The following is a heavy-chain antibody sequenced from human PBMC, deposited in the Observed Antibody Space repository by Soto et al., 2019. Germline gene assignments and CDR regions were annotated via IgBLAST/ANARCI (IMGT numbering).Heavy chain of an antibody. J-gene: IGHJ4*02. Sequence: SETLSLTCTFSGFSISSGDYYWSWIRKPPGKGLEWIGYIYYSGSTYYNPSLKSRVTISVDTSKNQFSLKLSSVTAADTAVYYCARGIIAVAGYFDYWGQGTLVTVSS. D-gene: IGHD6-19*01. CDR3: ARGIIAVAGYFDY. CDR2: IYYSGST. CDR1: GFSISSGDYY. V-gene: IGHV4-30-4*01.